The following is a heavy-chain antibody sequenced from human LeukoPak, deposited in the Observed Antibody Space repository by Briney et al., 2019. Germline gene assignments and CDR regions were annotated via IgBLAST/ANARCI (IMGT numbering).Heavy chain of an antibody. J-gene: IGHJ4*02. CDR1: GGSISSGGYY. Sequence: PSETLSLTCTVSGGSISSGGYYWSWIRQPPGKGLEWIGSIYYSGSTYYNPSLKSRVTISVDTSKNQFSLKLSSVTAADTAVYYCARVGGVLGLPIYFDYWGQGTLVTVSS. D-gene: IGHD2-8*02. V-gene: IGHV4-39*01. CDR2: IYYSGST. CDR3: ARVGGVLGLPIYFDY.